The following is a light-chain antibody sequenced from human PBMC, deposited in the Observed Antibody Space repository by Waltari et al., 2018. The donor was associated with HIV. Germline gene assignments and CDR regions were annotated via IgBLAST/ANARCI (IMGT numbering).Light chain of an antibody. CDR1: LDALYSSNNKNY. CDR3: QQYYSTPYT. V-gene: IGKV4-1*01. J-gene: IGKJ2*01. CDR2: WAS. Sequence: DVVMTPSPDLLTGSLGVRVTINCKSRLDALYSSNNKNYLAWYQQKPRPPPKLLIYWASTRESGVPDRFSGSGSGTDFTLTISSLQAEDVAVYYCQQYYSTPYTFGQGTKLKI.